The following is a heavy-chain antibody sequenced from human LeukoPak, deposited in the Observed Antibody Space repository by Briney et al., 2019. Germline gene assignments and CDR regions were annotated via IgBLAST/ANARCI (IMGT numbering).Heavy chain of an antibody. CDR3: ATAPSSGWYRSAFDI. CDR2: INPSGGST. V-gene: IGHV1-46*01. D-gene: IGHD6-19*01. CDR1: GYTFTSYY. Sequence: ASVKVSCKASGYTFTSYYMHWVRQAPGQGLEWMGIINPSGGSTIYAQKFQGRVTMTEDTSTDTAYMELSSLRSEDTAVYYCATAPSSGWYRSAFDIWGQGTMVTVSS. J-gene: IGHJ3*02.